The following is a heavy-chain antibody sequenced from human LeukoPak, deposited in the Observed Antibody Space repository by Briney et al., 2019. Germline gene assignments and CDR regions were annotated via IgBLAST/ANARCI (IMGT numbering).Heavy chain of an antibody. Sequence: GGSLRLSCAASGFTFNNYGMHWVRQAPGKGLEWVAYIKPDGSVTQYVDSEKGRFTISRDNAQNSLSLQMNSLGAEDTAVYYCVRYGVAYGMDVWGQGTTVTVS. J-gene: IGHJ6*02. D-gene: IGHD2-15*01. V-gene: IGHV3-7*01. CDR3: VRYGVAYGMDV. CDR2: IKPDGSVT. CDR1: GFTFNNYG.